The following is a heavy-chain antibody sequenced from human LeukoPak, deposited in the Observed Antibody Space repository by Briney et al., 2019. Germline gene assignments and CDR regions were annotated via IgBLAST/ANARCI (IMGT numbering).Heavy chain of an antibody. D-gene: IGHD3-10*01. CDR2: INHSGST. CDR1: GGSFSGYY. CDR3: ARGVPPYYYGSGSFKGSYYYGMDV. Sequence: SETLFLTCAVYGGSFSGYYWSWIRQPPGKGLEWIGEINHSGSTNYNPSLKSRVTISVDTSKNQFSLKLSSVTAADTAVYYCARGVPPYYYGSGSFKGSYYYGMDVWGQGTTVTVSS. V-gene: IGHV4-34*01. J-gene: IGHJ6*02.